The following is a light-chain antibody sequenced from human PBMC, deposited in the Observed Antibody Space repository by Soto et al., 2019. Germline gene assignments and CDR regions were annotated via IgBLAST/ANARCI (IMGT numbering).Light chain of an antibody. J-gene: IGLJ1*01. CDR2: EVS. CDR3: SSFTSSTTYV. V-gene: IGLV2-18*02. Sequence: QSALTQPPSVSGSPGQSVAVSCTGTSSYVGSYNRVSWYQQPPGTAPKLMIYEVSNRPSGVPDRFSGSKSGNTASLTISGLQAEDEADYYCSSFTSSTTYVFGTGTKDTVL. CDR1: SSYVGSYNR.